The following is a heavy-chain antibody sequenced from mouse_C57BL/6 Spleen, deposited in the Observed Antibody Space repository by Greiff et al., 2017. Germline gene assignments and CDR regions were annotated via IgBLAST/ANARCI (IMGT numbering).Heavy chain of an antibody. CDR2: ISYSGST. D-gene: IGHD1-1*01. CDR3: ARDNYGSSYVRYFDV. V-gene: IGHV3-1*01. J-gene: IGHJ1*03. CDR1: GYSITSGYD. Sequence: EVQRVESGPGMVKPSQSLSLTCTVTGYSITSGYDWHWIRHFPGNKLEWMGYISYSGSTNYNPSLKSRISITHDTSKNHFFLKLNSVTTEDTATYYCARDNYGSSYVRYFDVWGTGTTVTVSS.